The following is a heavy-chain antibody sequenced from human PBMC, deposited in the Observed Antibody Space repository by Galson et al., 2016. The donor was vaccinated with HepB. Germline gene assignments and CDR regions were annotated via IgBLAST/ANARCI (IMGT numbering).Heavy chain of an antibody. J-gene: IGHJ4*02. Sequence: SLRLSCAASGFTFTDYAMHWVRQAPGKGLEWVAVISDDGNNKYYADSVKGRFTISRDNSKNTVSLQMNSQRAVDTAVYYCARGRGYYDSTTYWGDYWGQGTLVTVPS. V-gene: IGHV3-30-3*01. CDR1: GFTFTDYA. CDR3: ARGRGYYDSTTYWGDY. D-gene: IGHD3-22*01. CDR2: ISDDGNNK.